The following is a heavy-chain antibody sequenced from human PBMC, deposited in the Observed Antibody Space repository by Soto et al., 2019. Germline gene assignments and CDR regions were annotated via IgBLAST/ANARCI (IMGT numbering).Heavy chain of an antibody. CDR3: ARGSAVASPLLFDY. Sequence: PSETLSLTCTVSGGSISSYYWSWIRQPPGKGLEWIGYIYYSGNTNYNPSLKSRVTISVDTSKNQFSLKLSSVTAADTAVYYCARGSAVASPLLFDYWGQGTLVTVS. D-gene: IGHD6-19*01. CDR1: GGSISSYY. V-gene: IGHV4-59*01. J-gene: IGHJ4*02. CDR2: IYYSGNT.